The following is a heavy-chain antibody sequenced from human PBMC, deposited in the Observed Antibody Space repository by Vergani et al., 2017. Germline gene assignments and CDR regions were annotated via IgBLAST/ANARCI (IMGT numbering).Heavy chain of an antibody. V-gene: IGHV1-69-2*01. CDR3: ATPQTVTTGGMEV. Sequence: EVQLVQSGAEVKKPGATMKISCKVSGYTFTDHYMHWVKQAPGKGLEWMGLVDPEDGETIYAEKFKSRVTIAADTSTDTAHLELSSLRSEDTAVYYCATPQTVTTGGMEVWGKGTTVTVSS. D-gene: IGHD4-17*01. J-gene: IGHJ6*04. CDR2: VDPEDGET. CDR1: GYTFTDHY.